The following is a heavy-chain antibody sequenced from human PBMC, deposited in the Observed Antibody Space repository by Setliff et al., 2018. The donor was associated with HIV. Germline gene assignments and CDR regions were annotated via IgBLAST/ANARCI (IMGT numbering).Heavy chain of an antibody. CDR3: ARSPRIGVAGEFEY. D-gene: IGHD6-19*01. CDR1: GGSISSYY. V-gene: IGHV4-4*09. CDR2: IYTSGSV. J-gene: IGHJ4*02. Sequence: SETLSLTCTVSGGSISSYYWSWIRQPPGKGLEWIGYIYTSGSVNYNPSISSRVTISVDTSKNQFSLKVNSVTAADTAVYYCARSPRIGVAGEFEYWGQGTLVTVSS.